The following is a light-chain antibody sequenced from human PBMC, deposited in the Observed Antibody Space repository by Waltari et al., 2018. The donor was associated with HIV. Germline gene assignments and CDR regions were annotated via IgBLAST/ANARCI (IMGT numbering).Light chain of an antibody. V-gene: IGKV1-8*01. CDR2: SSS. CDR1: QQIYTY. J-gene: IGKJ1*01. Sequence: IWMTQSPSSATATTGDRVNVSCRESQQIYTYLAWYQQKPGKAPNLLIYSSSTLQSGVPSRFSGSGSGTNFTLTINCLQPDDFATYYCQQYSSYPWTFGQGTKV. CDR3: QQYSSYPWT.